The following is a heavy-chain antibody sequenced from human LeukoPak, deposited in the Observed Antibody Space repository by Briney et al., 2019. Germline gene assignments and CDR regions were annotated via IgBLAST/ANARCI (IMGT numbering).Heavy chain of an antibody. D-gene: IGHD2/OR15-2a*01. Sequence: SETLSLTCTVSGGSISSYYWSWIRQPPGKGLEWIGYIYYSGSTNYNPSLKSRVTISVDTSKNQFSLKLSSVTAADTAVYYCASGEDGLSHYWGQGTLVTVSS. V-gene: IGHV4-59*01. J-gene: IGHJ4*02. CDR2: IYYSGST. CDR3: ASGEDGLSHY. CDR1: GGSISSYY.